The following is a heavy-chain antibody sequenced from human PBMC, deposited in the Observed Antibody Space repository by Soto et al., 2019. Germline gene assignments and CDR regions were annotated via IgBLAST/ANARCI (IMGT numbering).Heavy chain of an antibody. V-gene: IGHV3-30*18. J-gene: IGHJ4*02. D-gene: IGHD2-15*01. Sequence: QVQLVESGGGVVQPGRSLRLSCAASGFTFSSYGMHWVRQAPGKGLEWVAVISYNGSKKYYADSVKGRFTISRDNSKNTVYVQMNNLRAEDTAVYYCAKDPFRLQKYYFDYWGQGTLVTVSS. CDR1: GFTFSSYG. CDR2: ISYNGSKK. CDR3: AKDPFRLQKYYFDY.